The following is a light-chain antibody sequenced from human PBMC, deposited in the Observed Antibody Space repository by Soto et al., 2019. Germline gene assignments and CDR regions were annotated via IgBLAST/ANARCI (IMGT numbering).Light chain of an antibody. CDR1: SGHSSYA. Sequence: QPVLTQSPSASASLGASVKLTCTLSSGHSSYAIEWHQQQPEKGPRYFMKLNSDGSHSKGDGIPDRFSGSSSRAERYLTISSLQSEDEADYYCQTWGTGIQVFGTGTKVTVL. V-gene: IGLV4-69*01. CDR3: QTWGTGIQV. CDR2: LNSDGSH. J-gene: IGLJ1*01.